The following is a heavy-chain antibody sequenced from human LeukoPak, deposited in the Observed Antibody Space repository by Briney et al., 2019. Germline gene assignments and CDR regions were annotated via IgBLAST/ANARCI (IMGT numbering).Heavy chain of an antibody. CDR2: IYYSGST. J-gene: IGHJ4*02. V-gene: IGHV4-39*07. Sequence: SETLSLTCTVSGGSISSSSYYWGWIRQPPGKGLEWIGSIYYSGSTYYNPSLKSRVTISVDTSKNQFSLKLSSVTAADTAVYYCARGNYYDFWSGYFDYWGQGTLVTVSS. D-gene: IGHD3-3*01. CDR1: GGSISSSSYY. CDR3: ARGNYYDFWSGYFDY.